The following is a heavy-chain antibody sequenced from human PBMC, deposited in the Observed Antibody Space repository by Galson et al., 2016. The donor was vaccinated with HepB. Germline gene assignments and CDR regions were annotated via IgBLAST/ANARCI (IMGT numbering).Heavy chain of an antibody. CDR3: VKSIYLGRGFVA. CDR2: TYYRSEWHQ. J-gene: IGHJ4*02. Sequence: CAISGDSVSNNIDGWNWIRQSPSRGLEWLGRTYYRSEWHQDYAPSVRSRISINPDTSKNQFSLHLTSVTPEDTAVYYCVKSIYLGRGFVAWGQGTLVTVSS. V-gene: IGHV6-1*01. D-gene: IGHD2-2*02. CDR1: GDSVSNNIDG.